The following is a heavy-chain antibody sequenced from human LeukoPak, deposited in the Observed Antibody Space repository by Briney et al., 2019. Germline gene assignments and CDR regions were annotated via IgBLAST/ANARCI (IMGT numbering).Heavy chain of an antibody. CDR2: ISDRSSTI. V-gene: IGHV3-48*04. D-gene: IGHD3-10*01. CDR1: GFTFDDYA. Sequence: GGSLRLSCAASGFTFDDYAMHWVRQAPGKGLERVSFISDISDRSSTIHYADSVKGRFTISRDNAERSVYLQMNSLRADDTAVYYCARVRGPTLKTCYMDVWGTGTTVTVSS. CDR3: ARVRGPTLKTCYMDV. J-gene: IGHJ6*03.